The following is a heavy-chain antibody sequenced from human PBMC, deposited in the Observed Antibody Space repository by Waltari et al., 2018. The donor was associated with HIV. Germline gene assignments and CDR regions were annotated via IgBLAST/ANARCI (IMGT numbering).Heavy chain of an antibody. V-gene: IGHV4-39*07. CDR3: ARAGIATAILFDY. Sequence: LQLWESGPGLVTPSETLSLTCTVAGVSIRSGNYYWAWFRQPSGKGLEWIGSINYSGSTYYKTSLKSRVTTSLVTSMNQFSLELSSMTAADTAVYYCARAGIATAILFDYWGQGSLVTVSS. J-gene: IGHJ4*02. CDR1: GVSIRSGNYY. CDR2: INYSGST. D-gene: IGHD2-21*02.